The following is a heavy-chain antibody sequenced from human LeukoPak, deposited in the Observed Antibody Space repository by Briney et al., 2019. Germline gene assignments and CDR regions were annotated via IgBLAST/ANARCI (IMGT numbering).Heavy chain of an antibody. V-gene: IGHV4-59*01. D-gene: IGHD3-3*01. CDR1: GGSISSYY. Sequence: SETLSLTCTVSGGSISSYYWGWIRQPPGKGLEWIGYIYYSGSTNYNPSLKSRVTISVDTSKNQFSLKLSSVTAADTAVYYCARVIRITIFGVVNDAFDIWGQGTMVTVSS. CDR2: IYYSGST. CDR3: ARVIRITIFGVVNDAFDI. J-gene: IGHJ3*02.